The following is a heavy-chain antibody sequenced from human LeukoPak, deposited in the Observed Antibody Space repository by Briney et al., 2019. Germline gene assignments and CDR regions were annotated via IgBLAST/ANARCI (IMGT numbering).Heavy chain of an antibody. V-gene: IGHV3-21*01. D-gene: IGHD3-3*01. J-gene: IGHJ6*03. Sequence: PGGSLRLSCAASGFTFSSYSMNWVRQPPGKGLEWVSSISSSSSYIYYADSVKGRFTISRDNAKNSLYLQMNSLRAEDTAVYYCARPRITIFGVVTNYYYYMDVWGKGTTVTVSS. CDR3: ARPRITIFGVVTNYYYYMDV. CDR2: ISSSSSYI. CDR1: GFTFSSYS.